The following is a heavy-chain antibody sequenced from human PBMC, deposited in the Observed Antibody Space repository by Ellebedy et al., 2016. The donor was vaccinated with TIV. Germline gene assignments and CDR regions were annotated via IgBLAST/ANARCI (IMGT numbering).Heavy chain of an antibody. CDR1: GFTFSHYA. V-gene: IGHV3-33*01. Sequence: PGGSLRLSCAASGFTFSHYAMNWVRQAPGKGLEWVAVIWDDGTNTYYADSVKGRFTISRDNSKNTLYLQMSSLRAEDTAVYYCARPRVRSSYYHGIDVWGQGTTIPVSS. CDR2: IWDDGTNT. J-gene: IGHJ6*02. CDR3: ARPRVRSSYYHGIDV. D-gene: IGHD3-16*01.